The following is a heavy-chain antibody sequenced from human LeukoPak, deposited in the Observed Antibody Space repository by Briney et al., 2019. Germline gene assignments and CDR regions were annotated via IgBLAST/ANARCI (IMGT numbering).Heavy chain of an antibody. CDR1: GYTFTGYY. V-gene: IGHV1-2*02. D-gene: IGHD3-3*01. Sequence: ASVKVSCKASGYTFTGYYMHWVRQAPGQGLEWMGWINPNSGGTNYAQKYQGRVTITADESTTTVYMELSSLRSEDTAVYYCARPRTYYDFWRGYPPFDYWGQGTLVTVSS. CDR3: ARPRTYYDFWRGYPPFDY. J-gene: IGHJ4*02. CDR2: INPNSGGT.